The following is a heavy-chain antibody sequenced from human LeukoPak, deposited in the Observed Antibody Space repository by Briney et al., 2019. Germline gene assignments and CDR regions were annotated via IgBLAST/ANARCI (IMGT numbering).Heavy chain of an antibody. V-gene: IGHV3-74*01. D-gene: IGHD1-1*01. CDR2: INSDGSST. CDR1: GFTFSSYW. CDR3: AREGYGDAFDI. Sequence: GGSLRLSCAASGFTFSSYWMHWVRQAPGKGLVWVSRINSDGSSTSYADSVKGRFTISRDSAKNALYLQMNSLRAEDTAVYYCAREGYGDAFDIWGQGTMVTVSS. J-gene: IGHJ3*02.